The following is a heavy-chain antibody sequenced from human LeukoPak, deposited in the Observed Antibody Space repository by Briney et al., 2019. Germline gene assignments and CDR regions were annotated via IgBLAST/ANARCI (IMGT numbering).Heavy chain of an antibody. CDR1: GFTFINYA. CDR3: AKDTGRVVPDAFDI. J-gene: IGHJ3*02. Sequence: PGGSLRLSCAASGFTFINYAMSWVRQAPGRGLEWVSAISGSGSSTYYADSVKGRFTISRDNSKNTLYLQVNSLRVEDTAVYYCAKDTGRVVPDAFDIWGQGTMVTVSS. CDR2: ISGSGSST. V-gene: IGHV3-23*01. D-gene: IGHD2-2*01.